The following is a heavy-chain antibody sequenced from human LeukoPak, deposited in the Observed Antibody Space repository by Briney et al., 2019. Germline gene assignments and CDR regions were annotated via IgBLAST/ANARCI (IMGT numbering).Heavy chain of an antibody. Sequence: GGSLRLSCAASGFTFSHYNMNWIRQAPGKGLEWVSYISSSSSTIYYAGSVKGRFTISRDNAKNSLYLQMNSLRAEDTAVYYCARGQHYYDSSGYLNGDAFDIWGQGTMVTVSS. V-gene: IGHV3-48*01. J-gene: IGHJ3*02. CDR3: ARGQHYYDSSGYLNGDAFDI. CDR2: ISSSSSTI. D-gene: IGHD3-22*01. CDR1: GFTFSHYN.